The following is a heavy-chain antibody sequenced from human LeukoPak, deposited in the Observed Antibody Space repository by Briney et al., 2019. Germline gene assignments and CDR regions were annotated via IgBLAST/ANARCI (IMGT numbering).Heavy chain of an antibody. D-gene: IGHD3-22*01. CDR2: RSDDGSAQ. J-gene: IGHJ1*01. CDR3: AKDRDPYSSGTWDS. Sequence: GGSLRLSCIASGFTFNKYGMHWVRQAPGKGLEWVAVRSDDGSAQHYADSVRGRFTISRDNSKNTLSLQMNNLRPEDTAMYFCAKDRDPYSSGTWDSWGQGTLVIVSS. V-gene: IGHV3-30*18. CDR1: GFTFNKYG.